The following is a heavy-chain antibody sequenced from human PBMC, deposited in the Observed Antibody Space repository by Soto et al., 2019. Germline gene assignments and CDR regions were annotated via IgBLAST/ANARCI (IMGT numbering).Heavy chain of an antibody. Sequence: QVQLVESGGGLVKPGGSLRLSCAVSGFTFSDYYMTWIRQAPGKGLEWVSYISSSTSHTNYADSVKGRFTISRDNAKTSLFLQMNSLSAEDTAVYYCARGSGAAADYFDFWGQGTLVTVSS. CDR3: ARGSGAAADYFDF. V-gene: IGHV3-11*05. CDR2: ISSSTSHT. CDR1: GFTFSDYY. J-gene: IGHJ4*02. D-gene: IGHD6-13*01.